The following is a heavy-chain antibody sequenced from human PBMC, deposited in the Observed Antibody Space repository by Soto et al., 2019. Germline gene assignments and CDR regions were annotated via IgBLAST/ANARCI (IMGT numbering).Heavy chain of an antibody. CDR1: GDTFTKYG. CDR2: ISGYNGNT. Sequence: GASVKVSCKAAGDTFTKYGISWVRQAPGEGLEWMGWISGYNGNTNYAQKYQGRITMTIDTSTTTAYMELGSLTSADTAVYYCAKNGQLPYYFHGMDVWGQGTTVPVS. CDR3: AKNGQLPYYFHGMDV. D-gene: IGHD1-26*01. V-gene: IGHV1-18*01. J-gene: IGHJ6*02.